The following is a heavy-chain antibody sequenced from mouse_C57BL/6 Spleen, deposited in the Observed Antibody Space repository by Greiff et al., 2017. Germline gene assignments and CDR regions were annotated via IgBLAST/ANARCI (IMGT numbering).Heavy chain of an antibody. CDR1: GYTFTSYG. Sequence: QVHVKQSGAELARPGASVKLSCKASGYTFTSYGISWVKQRTGQGLEWIGEIYPRSGNTYYNEKFKGKATLTADKSSSTAYMELRSLTSEDSAVYFCAREETYYYGSSSLYFDVWGTGTTVTVSS. J-gene: IGHJ1*03. CDR3: AREETYYYGSSSLYFDV. V-gene: IGHV1-81*01. CDR2: IYPRSGNT. D-gene: IGHD1-1*01.